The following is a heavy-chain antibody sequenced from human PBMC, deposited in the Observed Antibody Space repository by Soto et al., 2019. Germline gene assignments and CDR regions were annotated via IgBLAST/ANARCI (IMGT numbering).Heavy chain of an antibody. J-gene: IGHJ4*02. D-gene: IGHD3-10*01. V-gene: IGHV4-59*08. CDR2: IYYSGST. CDR3: ARHLADYYGSGTYYNAFFDY. Sequence: SETLSLTCTGSGVSISSYYWSWIRQPPGKGLEWIGYIYYSGSTNYNPSLKSRVTISVDTSKNQFSLKLSSVTAADTAVYYCARHLADYYGSGTYYNAFFDYWGLGTLVTVSS. CDR1: GVSISSYY.